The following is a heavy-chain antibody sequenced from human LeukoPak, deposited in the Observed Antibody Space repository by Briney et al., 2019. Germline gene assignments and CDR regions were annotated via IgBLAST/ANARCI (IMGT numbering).Heavy chain of an antibody. V-gene: IGHV4-34*01. D-gene: IGHD3-9*01. CDR1: GGSITGYY. CDR3: ARGNILTGYCFDF. Sequence: SETLSLTCAVYGGSITGYYWSWIRQTPGRGLEWVGEIHYTGATSYNPFLKSRATISTDTSKNQFSLRLSSVTAADTAVYYCARGNILTGYCFDFWGRGALVTVSS. J-gene: IGHJ4*02. CDR2: IHYTGAT.